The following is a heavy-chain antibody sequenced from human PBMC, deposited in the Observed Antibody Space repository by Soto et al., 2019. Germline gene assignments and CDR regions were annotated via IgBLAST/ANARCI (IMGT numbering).Heavy chain of an antibody. Sequence: GGSLRLSCAASGFTFSSYAMSWVRQAPGKGLEWVSAISGSGGSTYYADSVKGRFTISRDNSKNTLYLQMNSLRAEDTAVYYCAKNRGPLSNTAMVYDCWGQGTLVTVSS. CDR1: GFTFSSYA. V-gene: IGHV3-23*01. J-gene: IGHJ4*02. CDR2: ISGSGGST. CDR3: AKNRGPLSNTAMVYDC. D-gene: IGHD5-18*01.